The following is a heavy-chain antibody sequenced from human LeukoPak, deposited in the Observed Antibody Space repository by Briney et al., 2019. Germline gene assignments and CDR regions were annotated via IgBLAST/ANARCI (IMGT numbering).Heavy chain of an antibody. V-gene: IGHV3-30*04. Sequence: GRSLRLSCAASGFTFSSHAMHWVRQAPGKGLEWVAVISYDGSNKYYADSVKGRFTISRDNSKNTLYLQMNSLRAEDTAVYYCAREHDYGDYGTFDYWGQGTLVTVSS. CDR1: GFTFSSHA. CDR3: AREHDYGDYGTFDY. J-gene: IGHJ4*02. D-gene: IGHD4-17*01. CDR2: ISYDGSNK.